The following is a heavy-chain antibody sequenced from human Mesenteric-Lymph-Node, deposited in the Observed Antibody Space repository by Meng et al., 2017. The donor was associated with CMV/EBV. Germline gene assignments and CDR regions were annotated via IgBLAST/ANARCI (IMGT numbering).Heavy chain of an antibody. D-gene: IGHD3-3*01. J-gene: IGHJ5*02. CDR3: AREAAIFAVPPGMNWFDP. CDR1: SISSPNW. CDR2: IHHSGDS. Sequence: SISSPNWWSWVRQPPGKGLEWIGEIHHSGDSNYNPSLKSRVTISVDTSKNHFSLKLSSVTAADTAVYHCAREAAIFAVPPGMNWFDPWGQGTLVTVSS. V-gene: IGHV4-4*02.